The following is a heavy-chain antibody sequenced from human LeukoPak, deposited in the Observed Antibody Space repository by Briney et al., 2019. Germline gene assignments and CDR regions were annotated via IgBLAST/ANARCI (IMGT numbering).Heavy chain of an antibody. V-gene: IGHV3-30*02. CDR1: GFTFSSYG. CDR2: IRYDGSNK. Sequence: GGSLRLSCAASGFTFSSYGMHWVRQAPGKGLEWVAFIRYDGSNKYYADSVKGRFTISRDNSKNTLYLQMNSLRAEDTAVYYCAKERQNKDFWSGGDYWGQGTLVTVSS. D-gene: IGHD3-3*01. J-gene: IGHJ4*02. CDR3: AKERQNKDFWSGGDY.